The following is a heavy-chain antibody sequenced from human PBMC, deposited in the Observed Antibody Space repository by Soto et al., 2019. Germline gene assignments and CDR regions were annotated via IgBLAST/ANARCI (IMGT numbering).Heavy chain of an antibody. V-gene: IGHV3-23*01. CDR1: GFTFSICA. D-gene: IGHD1-26*01. Sequence: EVPLLESGGGLVQPGGSLRLSCGASGFTFSICAMSWVRKAPGKGLEWVSGISGSGSSTYYADSVKGRFTISRDNSKKTLDLQMISLRAEDTASYYCAKVNSGSYYHFDYWGQGTLVTVSS. J-gene: IGHJ4*02. CDR2: ISGSGSST. CDR3: AKVNSGSYYHFDY.